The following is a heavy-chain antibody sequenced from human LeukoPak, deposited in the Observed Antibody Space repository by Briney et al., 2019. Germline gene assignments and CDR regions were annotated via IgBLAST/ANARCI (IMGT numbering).Heavy chain of an antibody. CDR2: IWYDGSNR. V-gene: IGHV3-33*06. CDR3: AKDLAPGTTATTSCGY. Sequence: PGRSLRLSCAASGFTFSSYGMHWVRQAPGKGLEWVAVIWYDGSNRYSADSVKGRFTISRDNSKNTLYLQMNGLRAEDTAVYYCAKDLAPGTTATTSCGYWGQGTLVTVSS. CDR1: GFTFSSYG. D-gene: IGHD4-17*01. J-gene: IGHJ4*02.